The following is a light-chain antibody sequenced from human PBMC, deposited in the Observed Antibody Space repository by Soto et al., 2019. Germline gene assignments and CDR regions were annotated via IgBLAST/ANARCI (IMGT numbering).Light chain of an antibody. Sequence: DIQMTQSPSTLSASVGDRVTITCRASHSISSWLAWYQRKPGKAPKLLIYKASSLESGVPSRFSGSGSGTEFTLTISSLQPDDFATYYCQQYNSWYTFGQGTKLEIK. J-gene: IGKJ2*01. CDR1: HSISSW. CDR3: QQYNSWYT. V-gene: IGKV1-5*03. CDR2: KAS.